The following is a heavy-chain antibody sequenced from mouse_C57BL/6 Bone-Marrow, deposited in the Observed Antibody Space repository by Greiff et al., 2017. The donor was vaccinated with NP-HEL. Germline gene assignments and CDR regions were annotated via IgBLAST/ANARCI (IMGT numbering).Heavy chain of an antibody. D-gene: IGHD2-4*01. J-gene: IGHJ2*01. Sequence: QVQLQQPGAELVMPGASVKLSCKASGYTFTSYWMHWVKQRPGQGLEWIGEIDPSDSYTNYNQKFKGKSTLTVDKSSSTAYMQLSSLTSEDSAVYYCARSGKLRLGYWGQGTTLTVSS. CDR3: ARSGKLRLGY. CDR1: GYTFTSYW. CDR2: IDPSDSYT. V-gene: IGHV1-69*01.